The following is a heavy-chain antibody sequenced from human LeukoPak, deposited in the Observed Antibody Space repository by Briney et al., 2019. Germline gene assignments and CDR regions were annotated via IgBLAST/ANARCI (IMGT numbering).Heavy chain of an antibody. CDR1: GFTFSSYW. CDR3: ARSPRTRGGVDMDV. V-gene: IGHV3-7*01. D-gene: IGHD2-8*02. J-gene: IGHJ6*03. Sequence: GGSLRLSCAASGFTFSSYWMSWVRQAPGKGLEWVANIKQDGSEKYYVDSVKGRFTISRDNAKNSLYLQMNSLRAEDTAVYYCARSPRTRGGVDMDVWGKGTTVTVSS. CDR2: IKQDGSEK.